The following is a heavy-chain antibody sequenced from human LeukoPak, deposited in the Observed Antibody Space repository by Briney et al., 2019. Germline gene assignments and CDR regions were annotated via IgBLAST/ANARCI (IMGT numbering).Heavy chain of an antibody. D-gene: IGHD5-24*01. J-gene: IGHJ4*02. V-gene: IGHV1-46*01. Sequence: APGQXXXXXGXXXPSGGSTSYAQKFQGRVTMTRDTSTSTVYMELSSLRSEDTAVYYCARVGYERWLQLRSDYFDYWGQGTLVTVSS. CDR2: XXPSGGST. CDR3: ARVGYERWLQLRSDYFDY.